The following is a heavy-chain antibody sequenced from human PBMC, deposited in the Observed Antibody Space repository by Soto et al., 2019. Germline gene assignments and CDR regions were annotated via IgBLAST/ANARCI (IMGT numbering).Heavy chain of an antibody. CDR1: GFTFSSYG. J-gene: IGHJ6*02. D-gene: IGHD5-18*01. CDR3: AKDSLGYSYGFTQVRNYYYGMDV. Sequence: GGSLRLSCAASGFTFSSYGMHWVRQAPGKGLEWVAVISYDGSNKYYADSVKGRFTISRDNSKNTLYLQMNSLRAEDTAVYYCAKDSLGYSYGFTQVRNYYYGMDVWGQGTTVTVSS. CDR2: ISYDGSNK. V-gene: IGHV3-30*18.